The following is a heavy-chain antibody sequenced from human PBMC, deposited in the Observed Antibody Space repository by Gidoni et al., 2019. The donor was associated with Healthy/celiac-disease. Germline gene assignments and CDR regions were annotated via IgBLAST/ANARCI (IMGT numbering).Heavy chain of an antibody. J-gene: IGHJ6*02. CDR2: IWYDGSNK. Sequence: QVQLVESGGGVVQPGRSLRLSCAASGFTFSSYGMHWVRQAPGKGLEWVAVIWYDGSNKYYADSVKGRFTISRDNSKNTLYLQMNSLRAEDTAVYYCARDGPYTSSSWYLKYYYYYYGMDVWGQGTTVTVSS. D-gene: IGHD6-13*01. CDR1: GFTFSSYG. V-gene: IGHV3-33*01. CDR3: ARDGPYTSSSWYLKYYYYYYGMDV.